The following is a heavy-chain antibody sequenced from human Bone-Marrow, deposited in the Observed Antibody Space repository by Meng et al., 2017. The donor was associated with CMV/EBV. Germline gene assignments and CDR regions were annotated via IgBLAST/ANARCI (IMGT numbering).Heavy chain of an antibody. J-gene: IGHJ4*02. D-gene: IGHD6-19*01. V-gene: IGHV3-30*04. CDR1: GFTFSSYA. CDR3: ARDPSGEYYFDY. Sequence: GESLKISCAASGFTFSSYAMHWVRQAPGKGLEWVAVISYDGSNKYYADSVKGRFTISRDNSKNTLYLQMNSLRAEDTAVYYCARDPSGEYYFDYWGQGNRVNGAS. CDR2: ISYDGSNK.